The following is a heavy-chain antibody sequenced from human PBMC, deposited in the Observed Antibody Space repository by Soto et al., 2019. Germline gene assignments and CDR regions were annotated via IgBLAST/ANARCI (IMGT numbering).Heavy chain of an antibody. V-gene: IGHV1-18*01. Sequence: QVQLVQPGAEVKKPGASVKVSCKASGYTFTSYGISWVRQAPGQGLEWMGWISAYNGNTNYAQKLQGRVTMTTDTXTXXAYMELRSLRSDDTAVYYCARDPPYSSGWYAGFDPWGQGTLVTVSS. D-gene: IGHD6-19*01. J-gene: IGHJ5*02. CDR2: ISAYNGNT. CDR3: ARDPPYSSGWYAGFDP. CDR1: GYTFTSYG.